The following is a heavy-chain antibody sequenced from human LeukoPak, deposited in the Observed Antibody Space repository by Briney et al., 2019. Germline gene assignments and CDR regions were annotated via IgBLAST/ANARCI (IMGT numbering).Heavy chain of an antibody. J-gene: IGHJ4*02. V-gene: IGHV3-30-3*01. CDR3: ARKYYGSGSYYIPDY. CDR1: GFTFSSYA. Sequence: QPGGSLRLSCAASGFTFSSYAMHWVRQAPGKGLEWVAVISYDGSNKYYADSVKGRFTISRDNSKNTLYLQMNSLRAEDTAVYYCARKYYGSGSYYIPDYWGQGTLVTVSS. CDR2: ISYDGSNK. D-gene: IGHD3-10*01.